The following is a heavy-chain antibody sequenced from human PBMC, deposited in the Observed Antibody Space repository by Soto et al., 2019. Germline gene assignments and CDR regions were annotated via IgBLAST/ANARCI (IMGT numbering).Heavy chain of an antibody. Sequence: EVHLVESGGGLVKPGESLRLSCAASGLTFSSAWMSWVRQTPGKGLEWVGRIKSRSAGGTTDYAAPFKGRFTVSSDDSKNTLYLQMNSMKTEDTAVYYCTTDLFLGGMDVWGQGTTVTVSS. CDR2: IKSRSAGGTT. CDR1: GLTFSSAW. V-gene: IGHV3-15*01. J-gene: IGHJ6*02. CDR3: TTDLFLGGMDV.